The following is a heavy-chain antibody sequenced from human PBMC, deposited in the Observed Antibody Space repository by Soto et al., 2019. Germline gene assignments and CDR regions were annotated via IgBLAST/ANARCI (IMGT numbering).Heavy chain of an antibody. CDR2: TYYRSKRYN. J-gene: IGHJ3*02. V-gene: IGHV6-1*01. D-gene: IGHD3-3*01. CDR1: GDSVSSNSAA. Sequence: TLSLTCAISGDSVSSNSAAWNWIRQSPSRGLEWLGRTYYRSKRYNDYAVSVKSRITINPDTSKNQFSLQLNSVTPEDTAVYYCAARITIFGVVIEAFDIWGQGTMVTVSS. CDR3: AARITIFGVVIEAFDI.